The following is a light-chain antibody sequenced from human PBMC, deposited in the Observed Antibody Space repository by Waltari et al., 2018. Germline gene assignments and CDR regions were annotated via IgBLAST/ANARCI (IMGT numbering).Light chain of an antibody. Sequence: QSVLTQPPSASGTPGQRVTISCSGSSSTIESNYAYWYQQFPGTAPKVLMFKNSQRPSGVSDRFSASKSGASASLAISGLRSDDEADYYCGTWDDSLSRPVFGGGTKLTVL. J-gene: IGLJ3*02. CDR2: KNS. V-gene: IGLV1-47*01. CDR3: GTWDDSLSRPV. CDR1: SSTIESNY.